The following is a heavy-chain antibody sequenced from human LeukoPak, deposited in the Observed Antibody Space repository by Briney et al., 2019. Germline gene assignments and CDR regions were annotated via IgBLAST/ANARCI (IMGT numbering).Heavy chain of an antibody. CDR2: IYYSGST. J-gene: IGHJ4*02. CDR3: ARLSSSWPYYFDY. CDR1: GGSISSYY. V-gene: IGHV4-59*01. D-gene: IGHD6-13*01. Sequence: NPSETLSLTCTVSGGSISSYYWSWIRQPPGKGLEWIGYIYYSGSTNYNPSLKSRVTISVDTSKNQFSLKLSSVTAADTAVYYCARLSSSWPYYFDYWGQGTLVTVPS.